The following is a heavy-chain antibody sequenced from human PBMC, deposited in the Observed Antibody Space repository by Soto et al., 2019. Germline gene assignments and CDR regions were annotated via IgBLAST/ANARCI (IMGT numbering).Heavy chain of an antibody. D-gene: IGHD4-17*01. CDR3: ATALTTVDGY. J-gene: IGHJ4*02. CDR2: INDAGSEK. CDR1: GFTFSNYW. Sequence: EVQLVESGGGLVQPGGSLRLSCAASGFTFSNYWMTWVRQAPGKGLQWVASINDAGSEKFYVDSVKGRFTISRDNAMKSLYLQMNSLRAEDTALYYCATALTTVDGYWGQGTLVTVSS. V-gene: IGHV3-7*01.